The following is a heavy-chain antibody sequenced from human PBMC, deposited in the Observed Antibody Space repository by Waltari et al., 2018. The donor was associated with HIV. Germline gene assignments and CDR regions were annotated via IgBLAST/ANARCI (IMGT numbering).Heavy chain of an antibody. CDR3: LREHLFPYDNSGREFWNNYYIMDV. CDR2: LSHDRSP. J-gene: IGHJ6*02. CDR1: GGSISLGY. D-gene: IGHD3-10*01. V-gene: IGHV4-4*09. Sequence: MQLQESGPGLVKPSRTLALHCTFPGGSISLGYWTWPRQAPGEGLDWLGHLSHDRSPPYNPPRKSLVTLSIDTSKRQIYLKWTPVRPADTALYFCLREHLFPYDNSGREFWNNYYIMDVWGQGTPVVVSS.